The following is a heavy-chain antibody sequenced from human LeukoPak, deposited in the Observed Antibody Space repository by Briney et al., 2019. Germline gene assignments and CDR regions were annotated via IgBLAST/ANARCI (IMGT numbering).Heavy chain of an antibody. CDR3: ARALGYYYYYYMDV. V-gene: IGHV3-21*01. CDR1: GFTFSSYS. Sequence: GGSLRLSCAASGFTFSSYSMNWVRQAPGKGLEWVSSISSSSSYIYCADSVKGRFTISRDNAKNSLYLQMNSLRAEDTAVYYCARALGYYYYYYMDVWGKGTTVTVSS. D-gene: IGHD3-16*01. J-gene: IGHJ6*03. CDR2: ISSSSSYI.